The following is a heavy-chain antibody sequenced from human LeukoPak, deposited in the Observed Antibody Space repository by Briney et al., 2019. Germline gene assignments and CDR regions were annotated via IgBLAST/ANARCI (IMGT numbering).Heavy chain of an antibody. V-gene: IGHV4-4*09. D-gene: IGHD6-13*01. CDR3: ARQRYSSSWIDY. CDR2: IYTSGST. CDR1: GGSISSYY. Sequence: SETLSLTCTVSGGSISSYYWSWIRQPPGKGLEWIGYIYTSGSTNYNPSLKSRVTISVDTSKNQFSLKLSSVTAADTAVYYCARQRYSSSWIDYWGQGTLVTVSS. J-gene: IGHJ4*02.